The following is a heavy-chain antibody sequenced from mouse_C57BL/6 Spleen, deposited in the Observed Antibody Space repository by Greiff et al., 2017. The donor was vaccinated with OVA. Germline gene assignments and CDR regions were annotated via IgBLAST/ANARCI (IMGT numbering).Heavy chain of an antibody. V-gene: IGHV1-26*01. CDR2: INPNNGGT. Sequence: VQLQQSGPELVKPGASVKISCKASGYTFTDYYMNWVKQSHGKSLEWIGDINPNNGGTSYNQKFKGKATLTVNKSSSTGYMELRSLTSEDSAVYYCGRLGDGFAYWGQGTLVTVSA. D-gene: IGHD3-3*01. J-gene: IGHJ3*01. CDR1: GYTFTDYY. CDR3: GRLGDGFAY.